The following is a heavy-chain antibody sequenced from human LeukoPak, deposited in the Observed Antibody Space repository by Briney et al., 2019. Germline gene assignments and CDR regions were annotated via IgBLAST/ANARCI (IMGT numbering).Heavy chain of an antibody. V-gene: IGHV1-3*01. Sequence: ASVKVSCKASGYTFIDYTMHWLRQAPGQRLDWMGWINGGSGNTKYSPEFQGRVTITRDTSASTGYMELSSLRSEDTAVYYCANPRYDSSGYYYVDWGQGTLVTVSS. D-gene: IGHD3-22*01. J-gene: IGHJ4*02. CDR1: GYTFIDYT. CDR2: INGGSGNT. CDR3: ANPRYDSSGYYYVD.